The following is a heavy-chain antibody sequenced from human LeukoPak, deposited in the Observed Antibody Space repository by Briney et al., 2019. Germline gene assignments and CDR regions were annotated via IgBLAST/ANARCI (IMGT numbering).Heavy chain of an antibody. CDR1: GFTFSSYG. V-gene: IGHV3-30*18. J-gene: IGHJ4*02. CDR2: ISYDGSNK. D-gene: IGHD2-2*01. Sequence: GGSLRLSCAACGFTFSSYGARRGREAPGRGREWGSDISYDGSNKYYADSVKGRFTISRDNSKNTLYLQMNSLRAEDTAVYYCAKDYCSSTSCYFWDYWGQGTLVTVSS. CDR3: AKDYCSSTSCYFWDY.